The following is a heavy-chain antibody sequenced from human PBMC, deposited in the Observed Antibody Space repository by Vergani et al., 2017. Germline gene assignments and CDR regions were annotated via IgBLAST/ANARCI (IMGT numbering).Heavy chain of an antibody. CDR3: ARGFYKWNDLFKMDV. Sequence: QVQLQESGPGLVKPSQTLSLTCTVSGGSISSGSYYWSWIRQPAGKGLEWIGRIYTSGSTNYNPSLKSRVTISVDTSKNQFSLKLSSVTAADTAVYYCARGFYKWNDLFKMDVWGKGTTVTVSS. CDR1: GGSISSGSYY. J-gene: IGHJ6*04. D-gene: IGHD1-1*01. CDR2: IYTSGST. V-gene: IGHV4-61*02.